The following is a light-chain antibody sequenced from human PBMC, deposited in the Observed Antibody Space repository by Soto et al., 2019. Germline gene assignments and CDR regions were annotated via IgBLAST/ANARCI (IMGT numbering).Light chain of an antibody. CDR3: QQRYSTPHA. CDR1: QSVSSY. J-gene: IGKJ4*01. Sequence: DIQMTQSRSALSVFVGDRVTITFRASQSVSSYLNWYRQEPGKAPKLLIYSASSLQSGVPSMFSDSGSGTDFTLTISSLQPEDFATYYCQQRYSTPHAFSGGTTVDIK. CDR2: SAS. V-gene: IGKV1-39*01.